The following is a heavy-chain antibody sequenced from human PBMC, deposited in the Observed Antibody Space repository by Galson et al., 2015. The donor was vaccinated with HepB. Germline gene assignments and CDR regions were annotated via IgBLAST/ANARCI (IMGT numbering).Heavy chain of an antibody. J-gene: IGHJ4*02. CDR2: ISWNSGSI. D-gene: IGHD2-2*01. CDR1: GFTFDDYA. CDR3: AKSGCSSTSCYAPFDY. V-gene: IGHV3-9*01. Sequence: SLRLSCAASGFTFDDYAMHWVRQAPGKGLEWVSGISWNSGSIGYADSVKGRFTISRDNAKNSLYLQMNSLRAEDTALYYCAKSGCSSTSCYAPFDYWGQGTLVTVSS.